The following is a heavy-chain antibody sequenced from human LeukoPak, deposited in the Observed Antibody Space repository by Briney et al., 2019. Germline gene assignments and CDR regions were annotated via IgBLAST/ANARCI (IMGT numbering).Heavy chain of an antibody. CDR2: ISTHSDDT. CDR3: ARDSLGGYGDYADY. CDR1: FSSXX. J-gene: IGHJ4*02. Sequence: FSSXXXXWVRXXPXQXXXXXXWISTHSDDTKSAQKFQGRVTMTTDTSTSTAYMELRSLRSDDTAVYYCARDSLGGYGDYADYWGQGTLVTVS. V-gene: IGHV1-18*01. D-gene: IGHD4-17*01.